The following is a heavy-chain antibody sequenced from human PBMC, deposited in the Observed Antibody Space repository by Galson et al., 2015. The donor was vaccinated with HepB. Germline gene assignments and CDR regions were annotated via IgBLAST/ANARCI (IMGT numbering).Heavy chain of an antibody. CDR3: AKEVNVGLGCFDY. J-gene: IGHJ4*02. CDR2: ISSDGNRN. V-gene: IGHV3-30*18. Sequence: SLRLSCAASGFTFSTYGMHWVRQAPGKGLEWVAMISSDGNRNYYADSVRGRFTISRDNSKDTLFLQMNSLRAEDTAVYYCAKEVNVGLGCFDYWGQGTLVTVSP. D-gene: IGHD3-16*01. CDR1: GFTFSTYG.